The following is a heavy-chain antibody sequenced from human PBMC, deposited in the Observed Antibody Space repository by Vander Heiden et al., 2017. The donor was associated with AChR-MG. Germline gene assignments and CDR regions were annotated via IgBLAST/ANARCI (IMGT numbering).Heavy chain of an antibody. Sequence: QLQLQESGPGLVKPSETLSLTCTVTGGSISSSSYYWGWIRQPPGKGLEWIGSIYYSGSTYYNPSIKMRVTIAVDTSKNQFSLKRSSVTAADTAVYYCARVATWDLGDFSSTSCPGVNWGQGTLVTVSS. CDR1: GGSISSSSYY. J-gene: IGHJ4*02. V-gene: IGHV4-39*01. CDR2: IYYSGST. CDR3: ARVATWDLGDFSSTSCPGVN. D-gene: IGHD2-2*01.